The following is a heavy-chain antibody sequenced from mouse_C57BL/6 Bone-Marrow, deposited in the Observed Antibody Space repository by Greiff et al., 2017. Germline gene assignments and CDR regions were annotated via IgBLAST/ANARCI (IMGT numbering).Heavy chain of an antibody. V-gene: IGHV14-4*01. CDR1: GFNIKDDY. CDR2: IDPENGDT. J-gene: IGHJ2*01. CDR3: TTVPFDY. Sequence: VPLQQSGAELVRPGASVKLSCTASGFNIKDDYMHWVKQRPEQGLEWIGWIDPENGDTEYASKFQGKATITADTSSNTAYLQLSSLTSEDTAVYYCTTVPFDYWGQGTTLTVSS.